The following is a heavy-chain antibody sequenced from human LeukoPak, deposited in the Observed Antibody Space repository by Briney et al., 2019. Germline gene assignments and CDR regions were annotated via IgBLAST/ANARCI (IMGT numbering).Heavy chain of an antibody. CDR2: IKQDGSEK. CDR3: ARAYRPILPIDY. J-gene: IGHJ4*02. CDR1: GFTFSSYA. V-gene: IGHV3-7*01. D-gene: IGHD3-16*02. Sequence: PGGSLRLSCAASGFTFSSYAMSWVRQAPGKGLEWVANIKQDGSEKYYVDSVKGRFTISRDNAKNSLYLQMNSLRAEDTAVYYCARAYRPILPIDYWGQGTLVTVSS.